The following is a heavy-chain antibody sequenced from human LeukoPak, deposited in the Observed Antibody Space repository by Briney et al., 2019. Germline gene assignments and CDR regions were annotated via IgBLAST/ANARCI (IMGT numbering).Heavy chain of an antibody. CDR2: IFYSGST. Sequence: PSETLSLTCTVSGGSISPYYWSWIRQPPGKRLEWIGYIFYSGSTSFSPSLKSRVTMSVDTSKNQFSLQLNSVTPEDTAVYYCARADHFVGLDYWGQGTLVTVSS. D-gene: IGHD1-14*01. CDR1: GGSISPYY. CDR3: ARADHFVGLDY. V-gene: IGHV4-59*12. J-gene: IGHJ4*02.